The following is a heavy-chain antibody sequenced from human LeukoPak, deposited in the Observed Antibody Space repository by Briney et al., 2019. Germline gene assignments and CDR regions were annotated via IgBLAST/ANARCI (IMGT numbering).Heavy chain of an antibody. V-gene: IGHV1-58*01. J-gene: IGHJ4*02. CDR3: AAGGLSSGYTPPDY. D-gene: IGHD3-22*01. CDR2: IVVGSGNT. Sequence: ASVKVSCKASGFTFTSSAVQWVRQARGQRLEWIGWIVVGSGNTNYAQKFQERVTITRDISTSTAYMELSSLRSEDTAVYYCAAGGLSSGYTPPDYWGQGTLVTVSS. CDR1: GFTFTSSA.